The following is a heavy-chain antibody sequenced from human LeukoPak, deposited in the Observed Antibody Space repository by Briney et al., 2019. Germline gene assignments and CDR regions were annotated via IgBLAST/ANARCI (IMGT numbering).Heavy chain of an antibody. Sequence: GGSLRLSCAASGFTFSNYGMHWVRQAPGKGLEWVSIITSGVGITYYADSVKGRFTISRDNSKNTLYLQMNSLRAEDTAVYYCAKGDYYDFDYWGQGTLVTVSS. D-gene: IGHD3-10*01. CDR3: AKGDYYDFDY. V-gene: IGHV3-23*01. CDR2: ITSGVGIT. J-gene: IGHJ4*02. CDR1: GFTFSNYG.